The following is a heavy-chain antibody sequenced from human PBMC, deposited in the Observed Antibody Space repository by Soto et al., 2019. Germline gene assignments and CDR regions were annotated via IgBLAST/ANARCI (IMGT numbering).Heavy chain of an antibody. D-gene: IGHD3-9*01. V-gene: IGHV4-31*01. Sequence: QVQLQESGPGLVKPSQTLSLTCTVSGGSISSGGYYWSGIRQHPGKGLEWIGYIYYSGSTYYNPSLKSQVTISVDTSKNQFSLKLSSVTAADTAVYYCARDVRYFDWLKANHAFDIWGQGTMVTVSS. CDR1: GGSISSGGYY. J-gene: IGHJ3*02. CDR2: IYYSGST. CDR3: ARDVRYFDWLKANHAFDI.